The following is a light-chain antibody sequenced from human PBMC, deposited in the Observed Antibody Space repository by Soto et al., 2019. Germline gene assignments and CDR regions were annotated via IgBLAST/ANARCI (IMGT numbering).Light chain of an antibody. CDR3: QVYGSSRLT. V-gene: IGKV3-20*01. CDR1: QSVSSSF. J-gene: IGKJ4*01. CDR2: GAS. Sequence: EIVLTQSPGTLSLSPGEIATLSCRASQSVSSSFLTWYQQKPGQAPRLLIYGASSRATGIPDRFSGSGSGTDLNIAISRLEPEDFAVYYCQVYGSSRLTFGGGTKVEIK.